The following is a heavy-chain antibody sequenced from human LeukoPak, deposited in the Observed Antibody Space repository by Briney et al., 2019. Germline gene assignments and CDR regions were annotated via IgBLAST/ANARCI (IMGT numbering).Heavy chain of an antibody. CDR3: ARYRYYDSSGTFDY. CDR2: INPNSGGT. Sequence: ASVKVSCKASGYTFTGYYMHWVRQAPGQGLEWMGRINPNSGGTNYAQKFQGRVTMTRDTSISTAYMELSRLRFDDTAVYYCARYRYYDSSGTFDYWGQGTLVTVSS. CDR1: GYTFTGYY. J-gene: IGHJ4*02. V-gene: IGHV1-2*06. D-gene: IGHD3-22*01.